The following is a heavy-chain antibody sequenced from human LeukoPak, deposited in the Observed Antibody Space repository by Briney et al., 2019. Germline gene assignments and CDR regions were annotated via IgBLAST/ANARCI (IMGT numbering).Heavy chain of an antibody. V-gene: IGHV3-53*01. CDR1: GFIVSSNY. D-gene: IGHD3-10*01. CDR3: ARHTTAVLRGARGMDV. J-gene: IGHJ6*02. Sequence: GGSLKLSCAASGFIVSSNYISWVRQAPGKGLEWVSVICSGGSTYYADSVKGRFTISRDNSKNTVYLQMNSLRAEDTAVYYCARHTTAVLRGARGMDVWGQGSTVTVSS. CDR2: ICSGGST.